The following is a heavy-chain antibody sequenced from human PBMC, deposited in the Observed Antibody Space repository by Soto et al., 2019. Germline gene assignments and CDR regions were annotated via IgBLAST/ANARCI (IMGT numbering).Heavy chain of an antibody. CDR2: INGGTGQT. J-gene: IGHJ6*02. CDR3: ARGKGMEENYFYYGLDI. CDR1: GYTFSTYG. Sequence: QVQVVQSGAEVKKPGASVKVSCKASGYTFSTYGMHWVRQAPGQSLEWMGWINGGTGQTRYSQRFQDRGIITRDTSASTGYMELSSLRSEDTAVYYCARGKGMEENYFYYGLDIWGQGTTVTVSS. V-gene: IGHV1-3*01. D-gene: IGHD1-1*01.